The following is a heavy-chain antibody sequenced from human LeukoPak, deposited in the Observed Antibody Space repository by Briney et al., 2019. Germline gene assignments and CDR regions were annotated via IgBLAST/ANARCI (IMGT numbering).Heavy chain of an antibody. CDR1: GGSISSYY. Sequence: SETLSLTCTVSGGSISSYYWSWIRQPPGKGLEWIGYIYTSGSTNYNPSLKSRVTISVDTSKNQSSLKLNSVTAADTAVYYCARRTIVVVPAALIKHDAFDIWGQGTMVTVSS. CDR2: IYTSGST. D-gene: IGHD2-2*01. V-gene: IGHV4-4*09. CDR3: ARRTIVVVPAALIKHDAFDI. J-gene: IGHJ3*02.